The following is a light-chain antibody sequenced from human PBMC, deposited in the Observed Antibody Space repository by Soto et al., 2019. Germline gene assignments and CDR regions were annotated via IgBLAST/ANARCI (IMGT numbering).Light chain of an antibody. Sequence: DIQLTQSPSSRSASVLAKGTSPCVASHIIRSYLNWVQQQTGTAPQLLIYDASSLQTGVPSRFSGSGCGTEFTLTISSLQDDDYATFYRQQYHTPWTFGQGTKVDIK. J-gene: IGKJ1*01. CDR1: HIIRSY. CDR3: QQYHTPWT. V-gene: IGKV1-39*01. CDR2: DAS.